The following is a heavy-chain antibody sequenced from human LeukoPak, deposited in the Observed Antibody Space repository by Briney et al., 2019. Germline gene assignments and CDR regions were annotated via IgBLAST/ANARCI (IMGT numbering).Heavy chain of an antibody. CDR1: GYTFTSSG. J-gene: IGHJ4*02. CDR3: AKNSTGGYSDY. Sequence: ASVKVSCKASGYTFTSSGISWVRQAPGQGLEWMGWISTYTGYSKYAQNLQGRVTMTADTSTSTAYMELSSLRSDATAVYSCAKNSTGGYSDYWGQGTLVTVSS. V-gene: IGHV1-18*01. CDR2: ISTYTGYS. D-gene: IGHD6-19*01.